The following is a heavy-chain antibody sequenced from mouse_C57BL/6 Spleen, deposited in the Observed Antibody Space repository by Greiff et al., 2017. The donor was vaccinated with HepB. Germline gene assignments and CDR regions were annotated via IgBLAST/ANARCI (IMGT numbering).Heavy chain of an antibody. Sequence: VQLQESGAELVRPGASVKLSCKASGYTFTDYYINWVKQRPGQGLEWIARIYPGSGNTYYNEKFKGKATLTAEKSSSTAYMQLSSLTSEDSAVYFCARETSTVGGAMDYWGQGTSVTVSS. D-gene: IGHD1-1*01. V-gene: IGHV1-76*01. CDR2: IYPGSGNT. CDR1: GYTFTDYY. CDR3: ARETSTVGGAMDY. J-gene: IGHJ4*01.